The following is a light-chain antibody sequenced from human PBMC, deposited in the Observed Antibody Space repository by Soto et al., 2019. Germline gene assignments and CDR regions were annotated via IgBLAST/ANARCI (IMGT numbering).Light chain of an antibody. CDR1: QNISRFY. CDR3: QQYGRSPTYT. CDR2: GTS. V-gene: IGKV3-20*01. J-gene: IGKJ2*01. Sequence: EIVLTQSPGTLSLSPGERATLSCRASQNISRFYLAWYLQRPGQAPKLLISGTSTRATGVPDRFSGSGSGTEFSLTINRLEPADFAVYYCQQYGRSPTYTFGQGTKLEIK.